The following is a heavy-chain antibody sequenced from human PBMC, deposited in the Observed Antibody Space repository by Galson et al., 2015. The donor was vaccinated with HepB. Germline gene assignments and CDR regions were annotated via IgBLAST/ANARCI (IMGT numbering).Heavy chain of an antibody. D-gene: IGHD2-2*01. CDR1: GGTFSSYA. CDR3: ARGPLHCSSTSCYGWFDP. Sequence: SVKVSCKASGGTFSSYAISWVRQAPGQGLEWMGGIIPIFGTANYAQKFQGRVTITADESTSTAYMELSSLRSEDTAVYYCARGPLHCSSTSCYGWFDPWGQGTLVTVSS. V-gene: IGHV1-69*13. CDR2: IIPIFGTA. J-gene: IGHJ5*02.